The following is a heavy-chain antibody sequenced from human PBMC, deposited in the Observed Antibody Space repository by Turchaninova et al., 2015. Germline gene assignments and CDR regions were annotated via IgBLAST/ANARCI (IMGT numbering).Heavy chain of an antibody. CDR1: GDTFQNYK. CDR2: ISYSGAS. CDR3: ARETSPTGWHSLDY. J-gene: IGHJ4*02. Sequence: QVQLQESGPGLVQTSEPLSLTCPVSGDTFQNYKWGWIRAPPGKGLGWIGYISYSGASNYNPSLKSRLTMSVDSSKNQFSLKLKSVTAADTAIYFCARETSPTGWHSLDYWGQGTLITVSS. D-gene: IGHD6-19*01. V-gene: IGHV4-59*01.